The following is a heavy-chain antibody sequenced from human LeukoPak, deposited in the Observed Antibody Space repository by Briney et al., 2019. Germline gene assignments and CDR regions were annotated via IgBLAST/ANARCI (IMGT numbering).Heavy chain of an antibody. J-gene: IGHJ4*02. CDR1: GFTFSSSA. CDR3: AKQLGYCSDGSCYFPY. D-gene: IGHD2-15*01. V-gene: IGHV3-23*01. CDR2: ISNNGGYT. Sequence: GGSLRLPCAASGFTFSSSAMSWVRQAPGKGLEWVSAISNNGGYTYYADSVQGRFTISRDNSKSTLCLQMNSLRAEDTAVYYCAKQLGYCSDGSCYFPYWGQGTLVTVSS.